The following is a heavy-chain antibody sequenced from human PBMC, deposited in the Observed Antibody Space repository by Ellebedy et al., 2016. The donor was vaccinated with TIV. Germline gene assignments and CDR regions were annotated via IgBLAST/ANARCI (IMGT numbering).Heavy chain of an antibody. CDR1: GFTFSSYW. Sequence: GGSLRLSCAASGFTFSSYWMHWVRHAPGKGLVWVSRINSDGSSTSYADSVKGRFTISRDNAKNTLYLQMNSLRAEDTAVYYCARDGVGFGELPIYGMDVWGQGTTVTVSS. CDR2: INSDGSST. J-gene: IGHJ6*02. V-gene: IGHV3-74*01. CDR3: ARDGVGFGELPIYGMDV. D-gene: IGHD3-10*01.